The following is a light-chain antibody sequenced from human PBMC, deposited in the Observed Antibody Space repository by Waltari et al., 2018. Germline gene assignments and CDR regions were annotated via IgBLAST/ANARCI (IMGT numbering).Light chain of an antibody. CDR3: QQYYGTPPT. CDR1: QNVLYSSNNKNY. J-gene: IGKJ1*01. V-gene: IGKV4-1*01. CDR2: WAS. Sequence: DIVMTQSPGSLAVSLGERATINCKSSQNVLYSSNNKNYLAWYQQKPGQPPKLLIYWASTRESGVPDRFSGSGSGTDFTLTISSLQAEDVAVYYCQQYYGTPPTFGQGTKVEIK.